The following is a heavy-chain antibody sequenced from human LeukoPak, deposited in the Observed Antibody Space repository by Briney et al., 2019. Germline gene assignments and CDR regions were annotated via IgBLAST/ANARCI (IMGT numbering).Heavy chain of an antibody. V-gene: IGHV3-9*01. CDR1: GFTFDDYA. Sequence: GGSLSLSCAASGFTFDDYAMHWVRQAPGKGLEWVSGIRWDGGTIGYADSVKGRFTISRDNATHTLYLQMNSLRAEDTAVYYCAREMEMATIYGRGGAFDIWGQGTMVTVSS. J-gene: IGHJ3*02. CDR2: IRWDGGTI. D-gene: IGHD5-24*01. CDR3: AREMEMATIYGRGGAFDI.